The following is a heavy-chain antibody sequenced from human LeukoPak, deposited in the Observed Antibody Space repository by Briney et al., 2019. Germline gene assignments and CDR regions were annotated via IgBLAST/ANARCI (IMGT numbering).Heavy chain of an antibody. CDR1: GFTFSSYS. CDR3: ARFYGSGSYYENFYYYYGMDV. V-gene: IGHV3-21*01. J-gene: IGHJ6*02. Sequence: PGGSLRLSCAASGFTFSSYSMNWVRPAPGKGLEWVSSISSSSSYIYYADSVKGRFTISRDNAKNSLYLQMNSLRAEDTAVYYCARFYGSGSYYENFYYYYGMDVWGQGTTVTVSS. D-gene: IGHD3-10*01. CDR2: ISSSSSYI.